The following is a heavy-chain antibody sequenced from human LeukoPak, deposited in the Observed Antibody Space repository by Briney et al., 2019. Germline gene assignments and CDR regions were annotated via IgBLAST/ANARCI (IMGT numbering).Heavy chain of an antibody. CDR1: GFTFDDYG. CDR2: INWNGGST. J-gene: IGHJ4*02. Sequence: GGSLRLSCAASGFTFDDYGMSWVRQAPGKGLEWVSGINWNGGSTGYADSVKGRFTISRDNAKNSLYLQMNSLRAEDTALYYCARDGLTYYYGSGSLDYWGQGALVTVSS. V-gene: IGHV3-20*04. CDR3: ARDGLTYYYGSGSLDY. D-gene: IGHD3-10*01.